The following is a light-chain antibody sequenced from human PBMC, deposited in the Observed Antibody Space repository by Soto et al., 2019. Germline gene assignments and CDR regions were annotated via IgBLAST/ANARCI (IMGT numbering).Light chain of an antibody. CDR2: DAS. J-gene: IGLJ1*01. Sequence: QSVLTQPASVSGSPGQSITISCTGTSSDVGGYNYVSWYQHHPGKAPKLMIYDASNRPSGVSNRFSGSKSGNTASLSISGLQPEDEADYYCSSYRTSNTRQIVCGTGTKVTV. CDR3: SSYRTSNTRQIV. CDR1: SSDVGGYNY. V-gene: IGLV2-14*03.